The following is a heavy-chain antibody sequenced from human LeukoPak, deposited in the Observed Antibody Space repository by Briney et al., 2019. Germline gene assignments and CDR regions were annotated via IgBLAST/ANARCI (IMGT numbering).Heavy chain of an antibody. J-gene: IGHJ4*02. Sequence: GGSLRLSCAASGFTFSSYWMHWVRQAPGKGLVWVSRINGDGSSTSYADSVKGRFTIPRDNAKNTLYLQMNSLRAEDTAVYYCARARDGYNSSRAGDYWGQGTLVTVSS. CDR3: ARARDGYNSSRAGDY. CDR1: GFTFSSYW. D-gene: IGHD5-24*01. CDR2: INGDGSST. V-gene: IGHV3-74*01.